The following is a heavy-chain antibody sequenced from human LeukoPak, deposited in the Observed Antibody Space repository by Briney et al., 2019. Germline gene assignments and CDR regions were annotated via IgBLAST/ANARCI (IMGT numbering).Heavy chain of an antibody. Sequence: ASVKVSCKASGYTFTSYGISWVRQAPGQGLEWMGWISAYNGNTNYAQKFQGRVTMTRDTSISTAYMELSRLRSDDTAVYYCARGTRIAAADLFDYWGQGTLVTVSS. V-gene: IGHV1-18*01. CDR3: ARGTRIAAADLFDY. CDR1: GYTFTSYG. J-gene: IGHJ4*02. CDR2: ISAYNGNT. D-gene: IGHD6-13*01.